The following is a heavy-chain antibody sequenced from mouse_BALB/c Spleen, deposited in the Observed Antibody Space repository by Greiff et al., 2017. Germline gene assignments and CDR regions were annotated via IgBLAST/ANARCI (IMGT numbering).Heavy chain of an antibody. CDR1: GYTFTSYW. D-gene: IGHD1-2*01. V-gene: IGHV1-52*01. CDR3: AREVITTATAWFAY. J-gene: IGHJ3*01. CDR2: IDPYDSET. Sequence: VQLQQPGAELVRPGASVKLSCKASGYTFTSYWMNWVKQRPEQGLEWIGRIDPYDSETHYNQKFKDKAILIVDKSSSTAYMQLSSLTSEDSAVYYCAREVITTATAWFAYWGQGTLVTVSA.